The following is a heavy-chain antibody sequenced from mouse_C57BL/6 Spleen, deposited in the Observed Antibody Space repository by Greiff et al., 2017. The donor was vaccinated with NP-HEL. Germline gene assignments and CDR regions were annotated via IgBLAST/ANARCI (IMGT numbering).Heavy chain of an antibody. CDR3: VRDLRYYGSRDAMDY. CDR2: IRSKSSNYAT. Sequence: EVQGVESGGGLVQPKGSLKLSCAASGFTFNTYAMHWVRQAPGKGLEWVARIRSKSSNYATYYADSVKDRFTISRDDSQSMLYLQMNNLKTEDTAMYYCVRDLRYYGSRDAMDYWGQGTSVTVSS. D-gene: IGHD1-1*01. CDR1: GFTFNTYA. V-gene: IGHV10-3*01. J-gene: IGHJ4*01.